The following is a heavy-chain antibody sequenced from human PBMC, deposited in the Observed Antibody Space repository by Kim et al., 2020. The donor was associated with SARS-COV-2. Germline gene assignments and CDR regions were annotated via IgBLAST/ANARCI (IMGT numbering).Heavy chain of an antibody. V-gene: IGHV4-31*03. J-gene: IGHJ6*02. CDR3: ARDRNVNGMDV. Sequence: SETLSLTCTVSGGSISSGGYYWSWIRQHPGKGLEWIGYIYYSGSTYYNPSLKSRVTISVDTSKNQFSLKLSSVTAADTDVYYCARDRNVNGMDVWGQGTTVTVTS. D-gene: IGHD3-16*01. CDR1: GGSISSGGYY. CDR2: IYYSGST.